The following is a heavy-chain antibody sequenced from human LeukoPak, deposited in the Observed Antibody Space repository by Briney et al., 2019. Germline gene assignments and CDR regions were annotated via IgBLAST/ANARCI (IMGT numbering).Heavy chain of an antibody. Sequence: GGSLRLSCAASGFTFSSYSMNWVRQAPGKGLEWVSFISTSSIYIYYADSLKGRFTISRDNAKNSLYLQMDSLRVEDTDVYYCARDQDWNDRGGLDYWGQGTLVTVSS. CDR1: GFTFSSYS. CDR2: ISTSSIYI. CDR3: ARDQDWNDRGGLDY. V-gene: IGHV3-21*01. D-gene: IGHD1-1*01. J-gene: IGHJ4*02.